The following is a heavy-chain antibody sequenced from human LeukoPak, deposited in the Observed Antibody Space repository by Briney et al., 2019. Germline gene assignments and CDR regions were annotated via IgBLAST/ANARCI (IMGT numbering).Heavy chain of an antibody. Sequence: SETLSLTCAVYGGSFSGYYWSWIRQPPGKGLEWIGEINHSGSTNYNPSLKGRVTISVDTSKNQFSLKLSPVTAADTAVYYCASYGSGNWFDPWGQGTLVTVSS. V-gene: IGHV4-34*01. CDR3: ASYGSGNWFDP. J-gene: IGHJ5*02. CDR2: INHSGST. D-gene: IGHD3-10*01. CDR1: GGSFSGYY.